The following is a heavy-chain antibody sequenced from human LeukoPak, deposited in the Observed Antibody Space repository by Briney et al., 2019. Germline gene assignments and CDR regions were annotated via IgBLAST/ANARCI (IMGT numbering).Heavy chain of an antibody. D-gene: IGHD3/OR15-3a*01. J-gene: IGHJ4*02. Sequence: GGSLRLSCAASGFTLTSSAMHWVRQAPGKGLEWVALISSRGNEIVHTNSAKGRFTISRDTSKNTLYLQMNDLRVDDTAVYYCAKDLPSSWTFDHWARESWSPSPQ. CDR3: AKDLPSSWTFDH. CDR1: GFTLTSSA. CDR2: ISSRGNEI. V-gene: IGHV3-30*18.